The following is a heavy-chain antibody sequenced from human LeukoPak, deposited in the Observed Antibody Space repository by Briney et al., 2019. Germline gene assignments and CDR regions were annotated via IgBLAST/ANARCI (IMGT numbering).Heavy chain of an antibody. CDR2: ISAYNGNT. D-gene: IGHD3-3*01. CDR3: ARVRGYDFWSGYQYYFDY. Sequence: ASVKVSCKASGYTFTSYGISWVRQAPGQGLEWMGWISAYNGNTNYAQKFQGRVTMTTDTSTSTAYMELRSLRSDDTAVYYCARVRGYDFWSGYQYYFDYWGQGTLVTVSS. V-gene: IGHV1-18*01. J-gene: IGHJ4*02. CDR1: GYTFTSYG.